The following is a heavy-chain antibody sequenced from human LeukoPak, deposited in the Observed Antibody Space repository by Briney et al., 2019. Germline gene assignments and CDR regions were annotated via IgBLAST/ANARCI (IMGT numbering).Heavy chain of an antibody. CDR3: ARGSYYCDSSGNTPRFCDY. CDR2: ISSSGSTI. V-gene: IGHV3-11*04. D-gene: IGHD3-22*01. CDR1: GFTFSDYY. Sequence: SLRLSCAASGFTFSDYYMSWIRQAPGKGLEWVSYISSSGSTIYYADSVKGRFTISRDNAKNSLYLQMNSLRAEDTAVYYCARGSYYCDSSGNTPRFCDYWGQGTLVTVSS. J-gene: IGHJ4*02.